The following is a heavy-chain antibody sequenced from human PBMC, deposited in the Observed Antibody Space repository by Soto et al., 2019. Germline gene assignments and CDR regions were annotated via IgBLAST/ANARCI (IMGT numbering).Heavy chain of an antibody. CDR3: AHTHYGSGSQTFDY. V-gene: IGHV2-5*02. D-gene: IGHD3-10*01. CDR1: GFSLSTSGVG. Sequence: QITLKESGPTLVKPTQTLTLTCTFSGFSLSTSGVGVGWIRQPPGKALEWLALIYWDDDKRYSPSLKSRLTITKDTYKNQVVLTMTTTDPVDTATYYCAHTHYGSGSQTFDYWGQGTLVTVSS. J-gene: IGHJ4*02. CDR2: IYWDDDK.